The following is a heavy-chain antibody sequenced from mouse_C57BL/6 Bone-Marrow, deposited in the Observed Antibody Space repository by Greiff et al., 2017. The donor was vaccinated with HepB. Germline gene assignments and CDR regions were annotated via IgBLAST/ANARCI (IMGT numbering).Heavy chain of an antibody. J-gene: IGHJ1*03. CDR1: GFTFSSYA. CDR3: ASCMVTTSYRGFYWYFDV. CDR2: ISDGGSYT. D-gene: IGHD2-10*02. V-gene: IGHV5-4*01. Sequence: EVQRVESGGGLVKPGGSLKLSCAASGFTFSSYAMSWVRQTPEKRLEWVATISDGGSYTYYPDNVKGRFTISRDNAKNNLYLQMSHLKSEDTAMYYCASCMVTTSYRGFYWYFDVWGTGTTVTVSS.